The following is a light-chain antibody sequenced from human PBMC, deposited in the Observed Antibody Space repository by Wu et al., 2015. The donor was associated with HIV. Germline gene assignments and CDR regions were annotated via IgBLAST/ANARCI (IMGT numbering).Light chain of an antibody. CDR1: QSISSW. J-gene: IGKJ4*01. V-gene: IGKV1-5*03. Sequence: QMTQSPSTLSASVGDRVTITCRASQSISSWLAWYQQKPGKGPNLLIYKASTLEGGVPSRFSGSGSGTEFTLTISSLQPDDFATYYCQQYNGYPLTFGGGTKVEIK. CDR2: KAS. CDR3: QQYNGYPLT.